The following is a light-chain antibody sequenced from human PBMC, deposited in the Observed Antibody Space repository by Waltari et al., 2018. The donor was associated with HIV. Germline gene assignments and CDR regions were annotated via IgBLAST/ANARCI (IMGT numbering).Light chain of an antibody. CDR2: SAD. V-gene: IGLV7-43*01. CDR1: TGAVTSSSY. J-gene: IGLJ3*02. CDR3: LLYYGGRQPTWV. Sequence: TLTCTSSTGAVTSSSYASWFQQRPGQAPRPLIYSADKRHSWTPDHFSGSLLGAKAALTLFGAQPEDEADYFCLLYYGGRQPTWVFGGGTKLTV.